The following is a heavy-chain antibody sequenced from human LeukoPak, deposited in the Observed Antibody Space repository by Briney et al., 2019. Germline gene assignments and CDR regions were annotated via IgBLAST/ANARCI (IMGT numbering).Heavy chain of an antibody. V-gene: IGHV3-23*01. Sequence: GGSLRLSRVASGFTFSSSATSWVRQAPGKGLEWVSAIGGSGGSTYYADSVKGRVTISRDNSKNTLYLQMNSLRDEDTALYYCAKRALGSFYYFDYWGQGALVTVSS. CDR1: GFTFSSSA. CDR3: AKRALGSFYYFDY. CDR2: IGGSGGST. J-gene: IGHJ4*02.